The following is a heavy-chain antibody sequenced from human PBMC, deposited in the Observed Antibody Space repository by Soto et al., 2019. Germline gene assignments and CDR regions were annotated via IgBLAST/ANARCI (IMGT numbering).Heavy chain of an antibody. CDR2: ISYAGSNI. CDR3: ASASIAAAFDY. D-gene: IGHD6-13*01. V-gene: IGHV3-30-3*01. CDR1: GFTFSSYA. Sequence: QVQLVESGGGVVQPGRSLRLSCAASGFTFSSYAMHWVRQAPGKVLEWVAVISYAGSNIYYADSVKGRFTIYGDNYKNTLYLQMNSLRAEDTAVYYFASASIAAAFDYWGQGTLVTVSS. J-gene: IGHJ4*02.